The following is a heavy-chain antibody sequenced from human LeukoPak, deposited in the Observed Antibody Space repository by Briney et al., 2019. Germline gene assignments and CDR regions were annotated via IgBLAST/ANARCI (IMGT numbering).Heavy chain of an antibody. Sequence: SETLSLTCTVSGGSISSYYWSWLRQPPGKGLEWIGYIYYSGSTNYNPSLKSRVTISVDTSKNQFSLKLSSVTAADTAVYYCARDYYGPDAFDIWGQGTMVTVSS. V-gene: IGHV4-59*01. J-gene: IGHJ3*02. D-gene: IGHD3-10*01. CDR1: GGSISSYY. CDR2: IYYSGST. CDR3: ARDYYGPDAFDI.